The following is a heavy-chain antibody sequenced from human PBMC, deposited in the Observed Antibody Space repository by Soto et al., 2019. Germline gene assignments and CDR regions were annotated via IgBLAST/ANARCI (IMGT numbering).Heavy chain of an antibody. V-gene: IGHV4-39*01. Sequence: SETLSLTCTVSGGSISSSSYYWGWIRQPPGKGLEWIGSIYYSGSTYYNPSLKSRVTISVDTSKNQFSLKLSSVTAADTAVYYCARVYGDYVFTDYWGQGTLVTVSS. CDR1: GGSISSSSYY. CDR3: ARVYGDYVFTDY. D-gene: IGHD4-17*01. CDR2: IYYSGST. J-gene: IGHJ4*02.